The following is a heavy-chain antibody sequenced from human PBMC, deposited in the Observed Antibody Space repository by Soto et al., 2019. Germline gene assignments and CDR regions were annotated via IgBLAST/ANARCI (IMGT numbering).Heavy chain of an antibody. CDR1: GGSLSSTNW. CDR3: ARAAATMYYYDGMDV. J-gene: IGHJ6*04. D-gene: IGHD2-15*01. V-gene: IGHV4-4*02. Sequence: QVQLQESGPGLVKPSGTLSLPCAVSGGSLSSTNWWRWVRQPPGQGLEWIGEVYHSGSTNYNPSLKSGVTISVDKSKNQFALKLSSVTAVDTGVYYWARAAATMYYYDGMDVWGEGTTVTVSS. CDR2: VYHSGST.